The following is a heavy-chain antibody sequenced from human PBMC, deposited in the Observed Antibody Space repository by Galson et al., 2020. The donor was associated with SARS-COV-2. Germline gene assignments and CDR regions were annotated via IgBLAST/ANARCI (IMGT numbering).Heavy chain of an antibody. Sequence: SLRLSCAASGFTFSSYGMHWVRQAPGKGLEWVAVIWYDGSNKYYADSVKGRFTISRDNSKNTLYLQMNSLRAEDTAVYYCARDGPHSSGWYGLGYYYYGMDVWGQGTTVTV. CDR2: IWYDGSNK. V-gene: IGHV3-33*01. J-gene: IGHJ6*02. CDR3: ARDGPHSSGWYGLGYYYYGMDV. D-gene: IGHD6-19*01. CDR1: GFTFSSYG.